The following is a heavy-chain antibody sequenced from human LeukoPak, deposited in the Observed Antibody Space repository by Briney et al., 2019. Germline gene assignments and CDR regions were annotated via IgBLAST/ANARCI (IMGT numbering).Heavy chain of an antibody. D-gene: IGHD6-19*01. V-gene: IGHV4-39*01. J-gene: IGHJ4*02. CDR3: ARQDQLGVAVAG. CDR2: IYYTGRT. Sequence: SETLSLTCTVSGGSITSSGHSWGWIRQPPGKGLEWTGTIYYTGRTYYNPSLKSRVTISVDTSENQFSLKLSSVTAADTAVYYCARQDQLGVAVAGWGQGTLVTVSS. CDR1: GGSITSSGHS.